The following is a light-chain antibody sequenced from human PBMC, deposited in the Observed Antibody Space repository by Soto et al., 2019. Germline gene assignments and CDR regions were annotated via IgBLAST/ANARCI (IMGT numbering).Light chain of an antibody. CDR1: QGISNW. J-gene: IGKJ2*01. V-gene: IGKV1-12*01. CDR3: QQANSFPYT. CDR2: GAS. Sequence: DIPMSQSPSSVSASVGDSVTITCRASQGISNWLAWYQQVPGKAPKLLISGASSLQSGVPSRFSGRGSGTNFTLTISSLQPEDFATYYCQQANSFPYTFGQGTKLEIK.